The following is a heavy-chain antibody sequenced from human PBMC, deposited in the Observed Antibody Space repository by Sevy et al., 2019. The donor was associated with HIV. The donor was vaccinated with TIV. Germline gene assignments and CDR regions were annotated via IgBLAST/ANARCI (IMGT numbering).Heavy chain of an antibody. D-gene: IGHD5-18*01. CDR3: ARVRGYSYGFFDY. V-gene: IGHV4-34*01. Sequence: SETPSLTCAVYGGSFSGYYWSWIRQPPGKGLEWIGEINHSGSTNYNPSLKSRVTISVDTSKNQFSLRLGSVTAADTAVYYCARVRGYSYGFFDYWGQGTLVTVSS. CDR1: GGSFSGYY. J-gene: IGHJ4*02. CDR2: INHSGST.